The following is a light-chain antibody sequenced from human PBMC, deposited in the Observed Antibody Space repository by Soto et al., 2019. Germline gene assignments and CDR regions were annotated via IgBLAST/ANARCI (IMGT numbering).Light chain of an antibody. CDR2: DVN. Sequence: QSALTQPRSVSGSPGQSVTISCAGTTSDVGGYNLVSWYQQHPAKAPKLMIYDVNKRPSGVPDRFSGSKSGNTASLTISGLQSEDEADYYCCSYAGSFIWMFGGGTQLT. CDR1: TSDVGGYNL. CDR3: CSYAGSFIWM. V-gene: IGLV2-11*01. J-gene: IGLJ3*02.